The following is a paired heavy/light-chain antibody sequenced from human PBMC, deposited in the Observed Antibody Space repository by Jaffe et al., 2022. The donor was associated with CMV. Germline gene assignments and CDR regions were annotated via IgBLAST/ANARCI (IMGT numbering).Light chain of an antibody. CDR3: CSYADSYTSRV. Sequence: QSALTQPRSVSGSPGQSVTISCTGTSSDVGGYNYVSWYQQHPGKAPKLMIYDVSERPSGVPDRFSGSKSGNTASLTISGLQAEDEADYYCCSYADSYTSRVFGTGTKVTVL. CDR1: SSDVGGYNY. J-gene: IGLJ1*01. CDR2: DVS. V-gene: IGLV2-11*01.
Heavy chain of an antibody. CDR3: AQSRYPGYHFDY. D-gene: IGHD6-25*01. Sequence: QVQLQESGPGLVKPSETLSLTCTVSGGSISGYYWSWIRQPPGKGLEWIGYVSSSGSTNYNPSLKSRVTISVDTSKNHFSLKLNSVTAADTALYYCAQSRYPGYHFDYWGQGTLVTVSS. CDR2: VSSSGST. V-gene: IGHV4-59*01. CDR1: GGSISGYY. J-gene: IGHJ4*02.